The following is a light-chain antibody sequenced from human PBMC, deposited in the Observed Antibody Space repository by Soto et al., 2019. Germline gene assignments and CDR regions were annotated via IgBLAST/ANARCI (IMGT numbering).Light chain of an antibody. CDR1: QSVSNDF. CDR2: DAS. J-gene: IGKJ1*01. V-gene: IGKV3D-15*01. Sequence: EIVLTQSPGILSLSPGQRVTLSCRASQSVSNDFLAWYQQKPGQAPRLLIYDASNRATGVPARFSGSGSGTEFTLTISSLQSEDFAVYYCQQYNNWPTWTFGQGTKVDIK. CDR3: QQYNNWPTWT.